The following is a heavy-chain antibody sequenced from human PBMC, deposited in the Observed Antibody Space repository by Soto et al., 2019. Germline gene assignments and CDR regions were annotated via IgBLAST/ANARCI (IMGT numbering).Heavy chain of an antibody. Sequence: ETLSLTCTVSGGSRRNWKYYWNWIRQPPGKGLEWIGYIYYSGSTNYNPSLKSRVTISVDTSKNQFSLKLSSVTAADTAVYYCAAGVTYDGNFDIWGQGTMVTVSS. CDR2: IYYSGST. V-gene: IGHV4-61*01. J-gene: IGHJ3*02. CDR1: GGSRRNWKYY. CDR3: AAGVTYDGNFDI. D-gene: IGHD5-12*01.